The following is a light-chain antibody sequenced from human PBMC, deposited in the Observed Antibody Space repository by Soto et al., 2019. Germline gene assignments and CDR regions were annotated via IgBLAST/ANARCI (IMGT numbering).Light chain of an antibody. V-gene: IGKV1-39*01. CDR3: QQGHSAPLT. CDR1: QTISRN. Sequence: DIQMTQSPSSLSASVGDRVTITCRASQTISRNLNWYQQKPGKAPDLLIFAASNLQSGVPSRFSGSGSGADFTLTISSLQPEDFATHYCQQGHSAPLTFGGGTKVEIK. J-gene: IGKJ4*01. CDR2: AAS.